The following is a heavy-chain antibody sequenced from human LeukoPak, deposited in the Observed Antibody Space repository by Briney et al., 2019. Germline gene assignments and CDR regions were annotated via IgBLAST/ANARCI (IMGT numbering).Heavy chain of an antibody. Sequence: GGSLRLSCAASGFTFSDYYMSWIRQAPGKGLEWVSYISSSSSTIYYADSVKGRFTISRDNAKNSLYLQMNSLRAEDTAVYYCARDAPDYGGKQYYFDYWGQGTLVTVSS. CDR1: GFTFSDYY. V-gene: IGHV3-11*04. D-gene: IGHD4-23*01. CDR2: ISSSSSTI. J-gene: IGHJ4*02. CDR3: ARDAPDYGGKQYYFDY.